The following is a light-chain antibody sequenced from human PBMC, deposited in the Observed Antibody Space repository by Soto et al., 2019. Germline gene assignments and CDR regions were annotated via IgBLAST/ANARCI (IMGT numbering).Light chain of an antibody. CDR1: QGISSY. CDR2: AAS. V-gene: IGKV1-12*01. CDR3: QQAHSFPT. J-gene: IGKJ1*01. Sequence: DIQMTQSPSSVSASVGDRVTIPCRAGQGISSYLAWYQQKPGEAPKLLIYAASSLQSGVPSRFSGSGSGADFTLTISSLQPEDSATYYCQQAHSFPTFGQGTKVDIK.